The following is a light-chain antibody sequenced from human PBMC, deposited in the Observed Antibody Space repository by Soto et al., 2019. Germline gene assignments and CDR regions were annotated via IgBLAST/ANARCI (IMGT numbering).Light chain of an antibody. J-gene: IGKJ2*01. V-gene: IGKV3-15*01. Sequence: EIVMTQSPATLSVSPGERATLSCRASQSVGSGLSWYQQKPDQAPRLLIYGASTRATGIPARFSGSGSGTEFTLTISSLQSADYAVYYCQQYNNWPPYTFGQGTKVYIK. CDR2: GAS. CDR3: QQYNNWPPYT. CDR1: QSVGSG.